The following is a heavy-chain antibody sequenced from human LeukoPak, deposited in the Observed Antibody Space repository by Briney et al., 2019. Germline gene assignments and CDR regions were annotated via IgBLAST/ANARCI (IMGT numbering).Heavy chain of an antibody. V-gene: IGHV3-53*01. CDR1: GFTVSSNY. Sequence: GGSLRLSCAASGFTVSSNYMSWVRQAPGKGLEWVSVIYSGGSTYYADSVKGRFTISRDNSKNTLYLQMNSLRAEDTAVYYCARGGRWLPQDAFDIWGQGAMVTVSS. CDR3: ARGGRWLPQDAFDI. J-gene: IGHJ3*02. D-gene: IGHD5-24*01. CDR2: IYSGGST.